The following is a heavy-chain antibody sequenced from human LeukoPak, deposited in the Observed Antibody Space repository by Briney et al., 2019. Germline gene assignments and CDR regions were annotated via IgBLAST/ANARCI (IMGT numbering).Heavy chain of an antibody. CDR3: ARDYHDDTASLFDY. CDR2: IKQDGSEK. CDR1: GFTFSSYW. V-gene: IGHV3-7*01. J-gene: IGHJ4*02. Sequence: GGSLRLSCAASGFTFSSYWMSWVRQAPGKGLEWVANIKQDGSEKYYVDSVKGRLTISRDNAKNSLYLQMNSLRAEDTAVYYCARDYHDDTASLFDYWGQGTLVTVSS. D-gene: IGHD5-18*01.